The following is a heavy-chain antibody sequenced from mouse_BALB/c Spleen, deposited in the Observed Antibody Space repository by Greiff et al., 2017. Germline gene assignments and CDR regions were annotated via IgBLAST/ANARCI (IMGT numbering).Heavy chain of an antibody. J-gene: IGHJ2*01. Sequence: EVKLVESGGGLVKPGGSLKLSCAASGFAFSSYDMSWVRQTPEKRLEWVAYISSGGGSTYYPDTVKGRFTISRDNAKNTLYLQMSSLKSEDTAMYYCARHRDDDYFDYWGQGTTLTVSS. CDR1: GFAFSSYD. V-gene: IGHV5-12-1*01. CDR3: ARHRDDDYFDY. D-gene: IGHD2-12*01. CDR2: ISSGGGST.